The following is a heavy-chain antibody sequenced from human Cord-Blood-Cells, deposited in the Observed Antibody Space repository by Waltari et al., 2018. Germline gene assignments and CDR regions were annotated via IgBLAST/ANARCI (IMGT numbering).Heavy chain of an antibody. J-gene: IGHJ4*02. CDR3: AREAYYDILTGYRYYFDY. CDR1: GYTFTSYG. D-gene: IGHD3-9*01. V-gene: IGHV1-18*01. CDR2: ISAYNGNT. Sequence: QVQLVQSGAEVKKPGASVKVSCKASGYTFTSYGISWVRLAPGQGLEWMGWISAYNGNTNYAQKLQGRVTMTTDTSTSTAYMELRSLRSDDTAVYYCAREAYYDILTGYRYYFDYWGQGTLVTVSS.